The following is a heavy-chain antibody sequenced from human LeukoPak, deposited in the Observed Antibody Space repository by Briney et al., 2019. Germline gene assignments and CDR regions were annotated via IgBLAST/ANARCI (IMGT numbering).Heavy chain of an antibody. CDR2: ISSTSIYI. V-gene: IGHV3-21*01. Sequence: GGSLRLSCAASGFTFSPYTMNWVRQAPGKGLEWVSSISSTSIYIHYADSLKGRFTISRDNARNSLYLQMDSLRAEDTAVYYCARGYTYMEGGQGTLVTVSS. CDR3: ARGYTYME. J-gene: IGHJ4*02. CDR1: GFTFSPYT. D-gene: IGHD2-2*02.